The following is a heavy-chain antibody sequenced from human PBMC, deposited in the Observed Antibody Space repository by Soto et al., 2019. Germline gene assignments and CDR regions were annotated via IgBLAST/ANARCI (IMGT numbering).Heavy chain of an antibody. Sequence: EVRLLQSGGGSEQPVGSLRLSCAASGFNFRTYAMYWVRQAPGKGLEWVAAIDDGNIAYYADSVKGRFIISRDNSRNTLHLQMDGLTVEDTAIYFCTKRPLCARDCWYFDDWGQGILVTVSS. J-gene: IGHJ4*02. D-gene: IGHD2-21*02. CDR1: GFNFRTYA. CDR3: TKRPLCARDCWYFDD. CDR2: IDDGNIA. V-gene: IGHV3-23*05.